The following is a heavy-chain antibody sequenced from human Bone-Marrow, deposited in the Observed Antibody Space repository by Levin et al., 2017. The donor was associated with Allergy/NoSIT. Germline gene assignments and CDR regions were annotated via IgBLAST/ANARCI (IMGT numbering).Heavy chain of an antibody. CDR3: AKGLLYGDNSGYFHH. CDR1: GFTFWDYA. Sequence: TGESLKISCAASGFTFWDYAMSWVRQAPGKGLEWVSTISSRADNTYYADSMKGRFTISRDNSKNTLYLQMNSLGAEDTAEYYCAKGLLYGDNSGYFHHWGQGTLVTVSS. CDR2: ISSRADNT. D-gene: IGHD4/OR15-4a*01. J-gene: IGHJ1*01. V-gene: IGHV3-23*01.